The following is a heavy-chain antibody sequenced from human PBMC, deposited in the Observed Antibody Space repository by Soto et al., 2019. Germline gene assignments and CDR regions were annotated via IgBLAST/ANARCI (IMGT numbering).Heavy chain of an antibody. Sequence: EVQMVESGGGLVQPGGSLRLSCAASGFTFSNYWMHWVRQAPGKGLVWVSRIKIDVSTTSYADSVKGRFTISRDNAKNTLYLQMNSLRAEDTAVYYCARGGWGAYYFDYWGQGTLVTVSS. CDR1: GFTFSNYW. CDR3: ARGGWGAYYFDY. J-gene: IGHJ4*02. D-gene: IGHD1-26*01. CDR2: IKIDVSTT. V-gene: IGHV3-74*01.